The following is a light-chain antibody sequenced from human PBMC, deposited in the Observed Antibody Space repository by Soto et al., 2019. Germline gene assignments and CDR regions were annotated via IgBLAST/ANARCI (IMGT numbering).Light chain of an antibody. Sequence: QSALTQPASVSGSPGQSITISCTGTSSDIGAYNSVSWYQQHPGKAPKLIVFQVSFRPSAVSDRFSGSKSGNTASLTVSGLQAADEADYFCKSYAGSNTYVFGSGTKVTVL. J-gene: IGLJ1*01. V-gene: IGLV2-14*01. CDR1: SSDIGAYNS. CDR2: QVS. CDR3: KSYAGSNTYV.